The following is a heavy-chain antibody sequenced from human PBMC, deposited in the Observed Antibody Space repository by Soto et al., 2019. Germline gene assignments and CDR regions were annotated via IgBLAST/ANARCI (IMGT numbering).Heavy chain of an antibody. CDR2: VSVDGNSQ. D-gene: IGHD6-19*01. J-gene: IGHJ5*02. V-gene: IGHV3-30*04. CDR3: AREAHSSGGAGTFDP. Sequence: QVQLVESGGGVVQPGGSLRLSCAASEFTFSNHPMHWLRQSPGKGLEWLAVVSVDGNSQTYADSVKGRLTISRDNSKNMLYLDMNTLRDEDTALYHCAREAHSSGGAGTFDPWGQGTLVTVSS. CDR1: EFTFSNHP.